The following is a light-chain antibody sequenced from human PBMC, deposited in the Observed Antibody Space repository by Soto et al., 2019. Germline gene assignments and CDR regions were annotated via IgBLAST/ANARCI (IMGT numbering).Light chain of an antibody. CDR3: QHRSNWPA. V-gene: IGKV3-11*01. J-gene: IGKJ4*01. CDR2: DAS. CDR1: QSVSSN. Sequence: EIVMTQSPATLSVSPGERVTLSCRASQSVSSNLAWYQQKPGQAPRLLIYDASQRATGIAARFSGSGSGTDFTLTISSLEPEDFALYYCQHRSNWPAFGGGTKVDIK.